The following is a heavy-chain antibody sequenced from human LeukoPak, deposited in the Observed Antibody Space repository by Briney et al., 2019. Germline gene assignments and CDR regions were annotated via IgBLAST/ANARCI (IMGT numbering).Heavy chain of an antibody. J-gene: IGHJ4*02. CDR1: GGSISSSSYY. CDR2: IYYSGST. CDR3: AGTREDIVVVVAARTVQ. D-gene: IGHD2-15*01. V-gene: IGHV4-39*01. Sequence: SGTLSLTCTVSGGSISSSSYYWGWIRQPPGKGLEWIGSIYYSGSTYYNPSLKSRVAISVDTSKNQFSLKLSSVTAADTAVYYCAGTREDIVVVVAARTVQWGQGTLVTVSS.